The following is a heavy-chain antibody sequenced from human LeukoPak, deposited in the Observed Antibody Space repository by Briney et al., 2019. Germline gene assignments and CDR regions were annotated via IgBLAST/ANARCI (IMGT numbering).Heavy chain of an antibody. D-gene: IGHD2-15*01. CDR3: ARGSEDIVVVVAAPEYYFDY. Sequence: SETLSLTCTVSGGSISSSSYYWGWIRQPPGKGLEWIGSIYYSGSTYYNPSLKSRVTISVDTSKNQFSLKLSSVTAADTAVYYCARGSEDIVVVVAAPEYYFDYWGQGTLVTVSS. J-gene: IGHJ4*02. CDR2: IYYSGST. CDR1: GGSISSSSYY. V-gene: IGHV4-39*07.